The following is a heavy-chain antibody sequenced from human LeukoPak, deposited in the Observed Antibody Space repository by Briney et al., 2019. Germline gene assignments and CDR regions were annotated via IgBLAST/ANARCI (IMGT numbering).Heavy chain of an antibody. J-gene: IGHJ4*02. V-gene: IGHV4-59*10. Sequence: SETLSLTCAVYGGSFSGYYWSWIRQPAGKGLEWIGRIYTSGSTNYNPSLKSRVTISVDTSKNQFSLKLSSVTAADTAVYYCARGEETLFDYWGQGTLVTVSS. CDR1: GGSFSGYY. CDR3: ARGEETLFDY. CDR2: IYTSGST.